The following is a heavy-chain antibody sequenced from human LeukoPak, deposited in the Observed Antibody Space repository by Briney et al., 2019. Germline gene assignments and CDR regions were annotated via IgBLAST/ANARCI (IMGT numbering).Heavy chain of an antibody. V-gene: IGHV1-46*01. CDR1: GYTFTSYY. CDR2: INPSGGST. CDR3: AREKRITMIVVVRPMRNNWFDP. Sequence: ASVKVSCKASGYTFTSYYMHWVRQAPGQGLEWMGIINPSGGSTSYAQKFQGRVTMTRDMSTSTVYMELSSLRSEDTAVYYCAREKRITMIVVVRPMRNNWFDPWGQGTLVTVSS. J-gene: IGHJ5*02. D-gene: IGHD3-22*01.